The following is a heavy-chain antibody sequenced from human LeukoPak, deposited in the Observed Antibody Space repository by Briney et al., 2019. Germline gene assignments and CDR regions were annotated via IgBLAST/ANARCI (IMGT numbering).Heavy chain of an antibody. CDR2: FSGSGSIT. Sequence: GGSLRLSCAASGFTFSGYAMSWVRQAPGKGLEWVSAFSGSGSITYYADSVKGRFTISRDNSKNTLYLQMNSLRAEDTAVYYCAKPARTDYADYWGQGTQVTVSS. J-gene: IGHJ4*02. CDR1: GFTFSGYA. D-gene: IGHD1-14*01. CDR3: AKPARTDYADY. V-gene: IGHV3-23*01.